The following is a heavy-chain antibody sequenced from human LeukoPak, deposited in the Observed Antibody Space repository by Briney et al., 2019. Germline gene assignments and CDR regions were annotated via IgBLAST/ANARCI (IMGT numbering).Heavy chain of an antibody. CDR3: AKDATLSGWTGAAFDI. CDR1: GFTFSSYG. J-gene: IGHJ3*02. Sequence: PGGSLRLSCAASGFTFSSYGMHWVRQAPGKGLEWVAFIRYYGSNKYYADSVKGRFTISRDNSKNTLYLQMNSLRAEDTAVYYCAKDATLSGWTGAAFDIWGQGTMVTVSS. V-gene: IGHV3-30*02. D-gene: IGHD6-19*01. CDR2: IRYYGSNK.